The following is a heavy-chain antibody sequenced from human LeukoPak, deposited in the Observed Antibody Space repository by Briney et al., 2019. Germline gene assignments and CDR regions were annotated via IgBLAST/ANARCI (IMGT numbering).Heavy chain of an antibody. Sequence: GESLKISCKGSGYSFTSYWIARVRQMPGKGLEWMGIIYPGDSYTTYSPSFQGQVTISADKSIRTAYLQWRSLKASDTAMYYCARRSGSDALDIWGQGTMVTVSS. D-gene: IGHD3-10*01. CDR3: ARRSGSDALDI. V-gene: IGHV5-51*01. J-gene: IGHJ3*02. CDR1: GYSFTSYW. CDR2: IYPGDSYT.